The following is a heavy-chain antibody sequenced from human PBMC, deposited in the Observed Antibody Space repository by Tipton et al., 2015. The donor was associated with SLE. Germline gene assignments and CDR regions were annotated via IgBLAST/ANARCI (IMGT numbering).Heavy chain of an antibody. CDR2: INHSGST. D-gene: IGHD3-3*01. CDR3: ARHKLGFSWSYFDS. J-gene: IGHJ4*02. V-gene: IGHV4-34*01. Sequence: TLSLTCAVYGGSFSGYYWSWIRQPPGKGLEWIGEINHSGSTNYNPSLKSRVTISINTSKNQFSLNLSSVTAADTALYYCARHKLGFSWSYFDSWGQGTLVTVAS. CDR1: GGSFSGYY.